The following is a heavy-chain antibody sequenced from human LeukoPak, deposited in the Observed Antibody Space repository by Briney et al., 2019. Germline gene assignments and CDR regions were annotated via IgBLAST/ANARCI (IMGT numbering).Heavy chain of an antibody. V-gene: IGHV3-11*01. Sequence: GGSLRLSCAASGFIFSDYYMTWIRQTPGKGLEWLSYISSSGSTIYYADSEKGRFTISRDNAKNSLYLQMNSLRAEDTAVYYCARGVYYYDSSGYYGIGYYFDYWGQGTLVTVSS. J-gene: IGHJ4*02. CDR3: ARGVYYYDSSGYYGIGYYFDY. CDR2: ISSSGSTI. D-gene: IGHD3-22*01. CDR1: GFIFSDYY.